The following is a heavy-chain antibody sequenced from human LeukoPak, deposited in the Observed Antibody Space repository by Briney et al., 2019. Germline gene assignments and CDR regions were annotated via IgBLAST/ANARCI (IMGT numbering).Heavy chain of an antibody. CDR3: ARRITGTTTGLGMDV. CDR1: GFTVSSNY. Sequence: PGGSLRLSCAASGFTVSSNYMSWVRQAPGKGLEWVSVIYSGGSTYYADSVKGRFTISRDNSKNTLYLQMNSLRAEDTAVYYCARRITGTTTGLGMDVWGQGTTVTVSS. CDR2: IYSGGST. J-gene: IGHJ6*02. D-gene: IGHD1-20*01. V-gene: IGHV3-53*01.